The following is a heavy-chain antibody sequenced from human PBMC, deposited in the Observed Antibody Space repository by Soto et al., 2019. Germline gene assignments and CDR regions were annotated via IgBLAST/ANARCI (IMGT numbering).Heavy chain of an antibody. CDR1: GFTFSSYA. J-gene: IGHJ4*02. CDR2: ISGNGGST. Sequence: GGSLRLSCAASGFTFSSYAMTWVRQAPGKGLEWVSVISGNGGSTYHADSVKGRFTISRDNSRNTLYMQMNSLRAEDTAVYYCAKCIVDTRRPGWLQFDYWGQGTLVTVS. D-gene: IGHD5-12*01. V-gene: IGHV3-23*01. CDR3: AKCIVDTRRPGWLQFDY.